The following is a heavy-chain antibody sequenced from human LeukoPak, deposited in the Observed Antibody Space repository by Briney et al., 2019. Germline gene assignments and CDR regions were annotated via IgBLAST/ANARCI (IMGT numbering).Heavy chain of an antibody. CDR3: TTEHYDFWSGYHEY. Sequence: GGSLRLSCAASGFTFSNAWMSWVRQAPGKGLEWVDRIKSKTDGGTTDYAAPVKGRFTISRDDSKNTLYLQMNSLKTEDTAVYYCTTEHYDFWSGYHEYWGRGTLVTVSS. D-gene: IGHD3-3*01. CDR1: GFTFSNAW. CDR2: IKSKTDGGTT. J-gene: IGHJ4*02. V-gene: IGHV3-15*01.